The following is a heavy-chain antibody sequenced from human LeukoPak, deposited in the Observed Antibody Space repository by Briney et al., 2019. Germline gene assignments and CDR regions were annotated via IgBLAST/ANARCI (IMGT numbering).Heavy chain of an antibody. V-gene: IGHV3-11*01. CDR3: ARDKGPAAGSFVYFDY. J-gene: IGHJ4*02. D-gene: IGHD6-13*01. Sequence: GGSLRLSCAASGFTFSDYYMSWIRQAPGKGLEWVSYISSSGSTIYYADSVKGRFTISGDNAKNSLYLQMNSLRAEDTAVYYCARDKGPAAGSFVYFDYWGQGTLVTVSS. CDR2: ISSSGSTI. CDR1: GFTFSDYY.